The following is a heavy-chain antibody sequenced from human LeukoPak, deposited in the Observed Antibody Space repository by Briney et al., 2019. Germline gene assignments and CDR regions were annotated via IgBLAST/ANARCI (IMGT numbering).Heavy chain of an antibody. CDR1: VFTFSSYA. Sequence: GGSLRLSCAASVFTFSSYAMSLVRQAPGKGLEWVSAVSGSGGSTYYADSVKGRFTISRDNSKNTLYLQMNSLRAEDTAVYYCAKMAVGSYYFDYWGQGTLVTVSS. CDR3: AKMAVGSYYFDY. D-gene: IGHD1-26*01. V-gene: IGHV3-23*01. CDR2: VSGSGGST. J-gene: IGHJ4*02.